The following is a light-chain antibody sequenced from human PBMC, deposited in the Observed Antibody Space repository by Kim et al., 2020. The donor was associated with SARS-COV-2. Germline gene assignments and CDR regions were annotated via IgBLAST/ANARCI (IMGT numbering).Light chain of an antibody. V-gene: IGKV1-39*01. CDR3: QQTYSASRT. Sequence: AAVGDRVTITCLASQDISIYLNLYQQKPGKAPKPLIYTASSLQSGVPSRFTGSGSETDFTLTISSLQPEDFATYYCQQTYSASRTFGQGTKVDIK. CDR2: TAS. J-gene: IGKJ1*01. CDR1: QDISIY.